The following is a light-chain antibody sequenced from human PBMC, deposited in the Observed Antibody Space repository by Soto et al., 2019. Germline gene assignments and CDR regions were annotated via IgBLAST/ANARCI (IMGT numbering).Light chain of an antibody. CDR3: QQYNNWPPLT. J-gene: IGKJ4*01. Sequence: EIVMTQSPATLSVSPGERATLSCRASQSVSSNLAWYQQKPGQAPRRLIYGASTRATGIPARFSGSGSGTEFPLTISSLQSEEFAVYYCQQYNNWPPLTFGGGTKVEIK. V-gene: IGKV3-15*01. CDR1: QSVSSN. CDR2: GAS.